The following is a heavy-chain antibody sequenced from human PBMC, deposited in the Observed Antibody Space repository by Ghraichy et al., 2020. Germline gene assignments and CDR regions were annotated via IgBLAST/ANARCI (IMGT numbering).Heavy chain of an antibody. Sequence: GESLNISCAASGFTFSSYAMSWVRQAPGKGLEWVSAISGSGGSTYYADSVKGRFTISRDNSKNTLYLQMNSLRAEDTAVYYCAKDFVPYYDYVWGSPAFDYWGQGTLVTVSS. V-gene: IGHV3-23*01. CDR2: ISGSGGST. CDR3: AKDFVPYYDYVWGSPAFDY. D-gene: IGHD3-16*01. J-gene: IGHJ4*02. CDR1: GFTFSSYA.